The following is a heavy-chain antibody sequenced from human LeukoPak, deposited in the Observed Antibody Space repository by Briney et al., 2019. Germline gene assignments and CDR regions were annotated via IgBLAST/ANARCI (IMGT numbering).Heavy chain of an antibody. Sequence: SVKVSYKASGGTFSSYAISWVRQAPGQGLEWMGGIIPIFGTANYAQKFQGRVTITADESTSTAYMELSSLRSEDTAVYYCAREGSYGPSYNFDYWGQGTLVTVSS. D-gene: IGHD1-26*01. V-gene: IGHV1-69*13. CDR2: IIPIFGTA. CDR1: GGTFSSYA. CDR3: AREGSYGPSYNFDY. J-gene: IGHJ4*02.